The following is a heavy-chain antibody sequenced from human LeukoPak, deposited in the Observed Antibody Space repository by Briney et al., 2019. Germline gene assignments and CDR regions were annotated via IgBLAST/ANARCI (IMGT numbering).Heavy chain of an antibody. Sequence: LAASVKVSCKASGYKFTDDYMHWVRQAPGQGLEFMGWINPDSGFTNYAQKFKGRVTMTRDTSISTAYLEGRSLTSDDTAVYYCAPTAEAYTSWWKVWGQGTLVTVSS. D-gene: IGHD3-16*01. CDR3: APTAEAYTSWWKV. V-gene: IGHV1-2*03. CDR1: GYKFTDDY. CDR2: INPDSGFT. J-gene: IGHJ4*02.